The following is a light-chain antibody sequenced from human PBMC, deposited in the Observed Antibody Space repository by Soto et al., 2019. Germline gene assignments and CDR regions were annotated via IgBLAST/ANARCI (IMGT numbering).Light chain of an antibody. Sequence: DLPMTPSPSTQSASVGARDNNTFRASQSISSWLAWYQQKPGKAPKLLIYAASSLQSGVPSRFSGSGSGTDFTLTISSLQPEDFATYYCQQSYSTPRITFGQGTRLEIK. CDR3: QQSYSTPRIT. CDR1: QSISSW. J-gene: IGKJ5*01. V-gene: IGKV1-39*01. CDR2: AAS.